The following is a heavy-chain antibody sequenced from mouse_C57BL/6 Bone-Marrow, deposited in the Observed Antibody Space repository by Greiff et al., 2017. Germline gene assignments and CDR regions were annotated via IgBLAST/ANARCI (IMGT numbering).Heavy chain of an antibody. CDR2: ISGGGGNT. CDR3: ARCTD. V-gene: IGHV5-9*01. J-gene: IGHJ2*01. CDR1: GFTFSSYT. Sequence: EVMLVESGGGLVKPGGSLKLSCAASGFTFSSYTMSWVRQTPEKRLEWVANISGGGGNTYYPDSVKCRFTISRDNAKNTLYLQMSSLRSEDTALYYCARCTDWGQGTTLTVSS.